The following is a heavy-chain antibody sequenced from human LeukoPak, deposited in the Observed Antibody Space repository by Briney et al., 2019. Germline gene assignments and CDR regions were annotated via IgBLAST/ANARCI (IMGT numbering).Heavy chain of an antibody. J-gene: IGHJ4*02. CDR2: ISAYNGNT. V-gene: IGHV1-18*01. Sequence: ASVKVSCKASGYTFTSYGISWVRQAPGQGLEWMGWISAYNGNTNYAQQLQGRVTMTTDTSTSTAYMELRSLRSDDTALYYCARAPRDIVLMVYAIYFDYWGQGTLVTVSS. D-gene: IGHD2-8*01. CDR1: GYTFTSYG. CDR3: ARAPRDIVLMVYAIYFDY.